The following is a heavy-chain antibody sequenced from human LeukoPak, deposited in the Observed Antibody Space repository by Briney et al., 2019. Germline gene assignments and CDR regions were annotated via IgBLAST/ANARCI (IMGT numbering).Heavy chain of an antibody. D-gene: IGHD1-26*01. Sequence: PGESLKISCKGSGYSFNTYWIAWVRQMPGKGLEWMGIIYPGDSDTRYSPSFQGQVTISVDKSLSTAYLQWSSLKASDTAMYYCARPPYSGSFYDAFDIWGQGTMVTVSS. CDR2: IYPGDSDT. CDR3: ARPPYSGSFYDAFDI. CDR1: GYSFNTYW. V-gene: IGHV5-51*01. J-gene: IGHJ3*02.